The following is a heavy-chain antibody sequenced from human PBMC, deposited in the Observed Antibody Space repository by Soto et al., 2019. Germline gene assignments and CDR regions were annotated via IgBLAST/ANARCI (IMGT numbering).Heavy chain of an antibody. CDR3: ARRPLFH. J-gene: IGHJ4*02. V-gene: IGHV4-30-2*01. Sequence: SETLSLTCAVSGGSISSGGYSWSWIRQPPGKGLEWIGYIYHSGSTYYNPSLKSRVTISVDRSKNQFSLKLSSVTAADTAVYYCARRPLFHWGGGHLVPGSS. D-gene: IGHD3-3*01. CDR1: GGSISSGGYS. CDR2: IYHSGST.